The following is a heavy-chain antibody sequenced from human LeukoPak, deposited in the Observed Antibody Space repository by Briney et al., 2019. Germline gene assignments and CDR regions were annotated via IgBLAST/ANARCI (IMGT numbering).Heavy chain of an antibody. V-gene: IGHV4-59*01. D-gene: IGHD4-23*01. J-gene: IGHJ3*02. Sequence: SETLSLTCTVSGGSISSYYWSWIRQPPGKGLEWIGYIYYSGSTNYNPSLKSRVTISVDTSRNQFSLKLSSVTAADTAVYYCARDQGYGGNAGSSSRLGIDAFDIWGQGTMVTVSS. CDR2: IYYSGST. CDR1: GGSISSYY. CDR3: ARDQGYGGNAGSSSRLGIDAFDI.